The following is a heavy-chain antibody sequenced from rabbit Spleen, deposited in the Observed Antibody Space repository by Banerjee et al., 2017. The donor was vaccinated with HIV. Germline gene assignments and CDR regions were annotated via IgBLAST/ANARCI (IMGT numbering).Heavy chain of an antibody. CDR1: GVSFSGDSF. D-gene: IGHD8-1*01. J-gene: IGHJ6*01. Sequence: QEQLVESGGGLVQPEGSLTLTCKAPGVSFSGDSFSGDPYMGWVRQAPGKGLEWIVCIAVGSGGFTYYANWAKGRFTISKTSSTTVTLHMTSLTAADTATYFCARDTGTSFSSYGMDLWGPGTLVTVS. CDR2: IAVGSGGFT. V-gene: IGHV1S45*01. CDR3: ARDTGTSFSSYGMDL.